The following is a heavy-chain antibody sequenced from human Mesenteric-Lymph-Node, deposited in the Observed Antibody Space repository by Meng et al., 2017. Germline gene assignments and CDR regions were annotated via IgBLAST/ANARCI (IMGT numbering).Heavy chain of an antibody. J-gene: IGHJ4*02. D-gene: IGHD6-6*01. CDR2: IYHSGST. Sequence: GSLRLSCAVSGGSISSSNWWSWVRQPPGKGLEWIGEIYHSGSTNYNPSLKSRVTISVDKSKNQFSLKLSSVTAADTAVYYCARAVAARQRSYFDYWGQGTLVTVSS. CDR1: GGSISSSNW. CDR3: ARAVAARQRSYFDY. V-gene: IGHV4-4*02.